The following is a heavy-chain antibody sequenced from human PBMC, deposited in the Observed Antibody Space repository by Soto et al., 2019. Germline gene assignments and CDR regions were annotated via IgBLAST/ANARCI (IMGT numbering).Heavy chain of an antibody. Sequence: QVQLVESGGGVVQPGRSLRLSCAVSGFTFSSYGMHWVRQAPGKGLEWVAVISYDGRNKYYAASVKGRFTISRDNSKNTRHRHMNSLGAAHTAVYYFAKDRGSGWDNSYYGMDVWGQGTTVTVSS. CDR3: AKDRGSGWDNSYYGMDV. CDR1: GFTFSSYG. CDR2: ISYDGRNK. V-gene: IGHV3-30*18. J-gene: IGHJ6*02. D-gene: IGHD6-19*01.